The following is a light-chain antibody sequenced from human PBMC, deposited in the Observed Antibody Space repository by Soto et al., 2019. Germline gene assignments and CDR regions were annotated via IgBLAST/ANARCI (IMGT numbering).Light chain of an antibody. Sequence: QSALTQPASVSGSPGQSITISCTGTSSDVGGYNYVSWYQQHPGKAPKLMIYDVSNRPSGVSNRFSGSKSGNTASLTISGLQAEDEADYYCSSYTSSITHVFGTGTKLTVL. CDR1: SSDVGGYNY. J-gene: IGLJ1*01. CDR3: SSYTSSITHV. CDR2: DVS. V-gene: IGLV2-14*01.